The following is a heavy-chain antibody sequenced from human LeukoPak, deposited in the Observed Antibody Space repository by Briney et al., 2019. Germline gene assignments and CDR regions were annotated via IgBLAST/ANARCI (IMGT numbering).Heavy chain of an antibody. J-gene: IGHJ5*02. Sequence: SETLSLTCTVSGGSISSYYWSWIRQPPGKGLEWIGYIYYSGSTNYNPSLKSRVTISVDTSKNQFSLKLSSVTAADTAVYYCARDRGESGFDPWGQGTLATVSS. D-gene: IGHD3-10*01. CDR1: GGSISSYY. CDR2: IYYSGST. V-gene: IGHV4-59*01. CDR3: ARDRGESGFDP.